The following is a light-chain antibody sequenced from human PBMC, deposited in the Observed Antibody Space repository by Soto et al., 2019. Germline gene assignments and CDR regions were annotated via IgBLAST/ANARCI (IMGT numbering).Light chain of an antibody. V-gene: IGLV2-14*01. CDR3: TSYTSTSTYV. J-gene: IGLJ1*01. Sequence: QSVLTQPPSVSGTPGQRVTISCTGTSSDVGAYNYVSWYQHHPGKAPRLVIYDVTNRPSGISDRFSGSKSGNTASLTISGLLAEDEADYYCTSYTSTSTYVFGTGTKVT. CDR2: DVT. CDR1: SSDVGAYNY.